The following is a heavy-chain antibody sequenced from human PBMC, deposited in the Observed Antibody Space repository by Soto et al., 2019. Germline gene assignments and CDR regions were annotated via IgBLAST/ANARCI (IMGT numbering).Heavy chain of an antibody. CDR3: ARDIRSGYDLEGPPTV. CDR2: IYYSGST. CDR1: GGSISSGGYY. D-gene: IGHD5-12*01. J-gene: IGHJ4*02. Sequence: RSLTCTVSGGSISSGGYYWSWIRQHPGKGLEWIGYIYYSGSTYYNPSLKSRVTISVDTSKNQFSLKLSSVTAADTAVYYCARDIRSGYDLEGPPTVWGQGTLVTVSS. V-gene: IGHV4-31*03.